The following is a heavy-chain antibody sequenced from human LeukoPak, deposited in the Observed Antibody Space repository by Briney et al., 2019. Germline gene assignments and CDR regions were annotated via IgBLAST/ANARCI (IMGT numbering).Heavy chain of an antibody. CDR1: GYSFTRFD. Sequence: VASVKVSCKASGYSFTRFDINWVRQATGQGLEWMAWMNPNSANTGYAQKFQGRVTFTRNTSISTAYMELSSLRSEDTAVYYCARGGSGWPLDYWGQGTLVTVSS. CDR3: ARGGSGWPLDY. V-gene: IGHV1-8*03. J-gene: IGHJ4*02. D-gene: IGHD6-25*01. CDR2: MNPNSANT.